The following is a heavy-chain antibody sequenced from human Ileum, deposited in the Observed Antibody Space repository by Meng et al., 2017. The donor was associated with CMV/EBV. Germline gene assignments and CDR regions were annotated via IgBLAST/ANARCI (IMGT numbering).Heavy chain of an antibody. D-gene: IGHD1-7*01. CDR1: GFTFSSNA. CDR2: ISYAGGVE. CDR3: AKRASGTLDS. V-gene: IGHV3-30*04. J-gene: IGHJ4*02. Sequence: GESLKISCAASGFTFSSNAMHWVRQAPGKGLEWVAVISYAGGVEYYADSVKGRFTISRDNSKNTLYLQMSTLRAEDTAEYYCAKRASGTLDSWGQGTLVTVSS.